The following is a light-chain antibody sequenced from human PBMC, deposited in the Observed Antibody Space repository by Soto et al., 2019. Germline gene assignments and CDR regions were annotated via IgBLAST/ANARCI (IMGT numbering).Light chain of an antibody. CDR3: RNYNWPPFT. V-gene: IGKV1-27*01. Sequence: DIQMTQSPSSLSASVGDRVTISCRASQGISNYLAWYQQKPGKAPRLLIYAASSLQSGVSFRFTGSGSGTDFTLTISSLQPEDVATYYCRNYNWPPFTFGPGTKVDIK. CDR2: AAS. CDR1: QGISNY. J-gene: IGKJ3*01.